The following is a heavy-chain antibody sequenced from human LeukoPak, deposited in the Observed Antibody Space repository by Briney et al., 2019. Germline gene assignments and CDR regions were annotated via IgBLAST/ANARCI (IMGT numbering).Heavy chain of an antibody. CDR2: IDPDGSAK. J-gene: IGHJ4*02. CDR3: SGRSGFSSIY. Sequence: PGGSLRLSCAASGFTFTTHWMNWVRQAPGGGVEWVANIDPDGSAKYYVDSVKGRFTISRDNAKNLVYLQLNGLRTEDTAVYFCSGRSGFSSIYWGQGTLVTVSS. V-gene: IGHV3-7*01. CDR1: GFTFTTHW. D-gene: IGHD6-19*01.